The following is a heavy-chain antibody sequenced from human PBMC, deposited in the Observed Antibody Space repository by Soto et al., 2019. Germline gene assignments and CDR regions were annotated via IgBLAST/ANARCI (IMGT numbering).Heavy chain of an antibody. J-gene: IGHJ6*02. D-gene: IGHD6-13*01. CDR2: TYYRSKWYN. Sequence: SQTLSLTCVISGDSVSSNSAAWNWIRQSPSRGLEWLGRTYYRSKWYNDYAVSVKSRITINPDTSKNQFSLQLNSVTPEDTAVYYFARGRIAAAGGLIYYYYGMDVWGQGTTVTVSS. CDR1: GDSVSSNSAA. CDR3: ARGRIAAAGGLIYYYYGMDV. V-gene: IGHV6-1*01.